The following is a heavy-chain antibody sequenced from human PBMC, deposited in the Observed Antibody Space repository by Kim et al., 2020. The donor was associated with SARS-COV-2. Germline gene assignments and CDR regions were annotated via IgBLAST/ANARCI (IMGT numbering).Heavy chain of an antibody. Sequence: SETLSLTCTVSGASISSATFYWAWIRQPPGKGLEWIGTVYYSGSLYYNPSLKSRVTISIDTSKNQFSLKVSSVTAADTAVYYCARRWSISVYAMDIWGQGTTVTVSS. CDR2: VYYSGSL. J-gene: IGHJ6*02. D-gene: IGHD1-26*01. V-gene: IGHV4-39*01. CDR3: ARRWSISVYAMDI. CDR1: GASISSATFY.